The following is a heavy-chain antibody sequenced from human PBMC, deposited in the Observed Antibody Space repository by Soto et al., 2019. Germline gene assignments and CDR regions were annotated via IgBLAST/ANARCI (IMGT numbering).Heavy chain of an antibody. Sequence: SETLSLTCAVYGGSFSGYYWSWIRQPPGKGLEWIGEINHSGSTNYNPSLKSRVTISVDTSKNQFSLKLSSVTAADTAVYYCARLXLGELSLYPYYYYGMDVWGPGTTVTVSS. D-gene: IGHD3-16*02. CDR3: ARLXLGELSLYPYYYYGMDV. CDR2: INHSGST. CDR1: GGSFSGYY. J-gene: IGHJ6*02. V-gene: IGHV4-34*01.